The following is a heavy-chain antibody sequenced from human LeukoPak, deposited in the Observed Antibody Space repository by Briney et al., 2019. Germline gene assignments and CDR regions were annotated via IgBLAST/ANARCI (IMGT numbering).Heavy chain of an antibody. J-gene: IGHJ4*02. D-gene: IGHD3-16*01. CDR1: GFTFSSYS. CDR3: ARHRRYRLLSTYSPFDY. Sequence: GGSLRLSCAASGFTFSSYSMNWVRQAPGKGLEWVSYISSSSSTIYYADSVKGRFTISRDNAKNSLYLQMNSLRAEDTAVYYCARHRRYRLLSTYSPFDYWGQGTLVTVSS. V-gene: IGHV3-48*01. CDR2: ISSSSSTI.